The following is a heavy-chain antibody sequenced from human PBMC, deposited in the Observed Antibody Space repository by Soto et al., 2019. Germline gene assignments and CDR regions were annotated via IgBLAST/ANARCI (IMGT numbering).Heavy chain of an antibody. CDR1: GYTFTVYY. D-gene: IGHD3-10*01. CDR2: INPNSGGT. J-gene: IGHJ4*02. V-gene: IGHV1-2*04. CDR3: ARDARGDEAPMDY. Sequence: ASVKVSCKASGYTFTVYYMRWVRQAPGQGLEWMGWINPNSGGTNYAQKFQGWVTMTRDTSISTAYMELSRLRSDDTAVYYCARDARGDEAPMDYWGQGTLVTVSS.